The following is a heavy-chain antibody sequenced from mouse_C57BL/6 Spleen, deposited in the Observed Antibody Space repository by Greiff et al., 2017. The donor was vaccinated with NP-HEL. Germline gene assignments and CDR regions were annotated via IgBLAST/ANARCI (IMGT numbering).Heavy chain of an antibody. CDR3: ARNNDSNYWFAY. J-gene: IGHJ3*01. V-gene: IGHV1-18*01. CDR2: INPNNGGT. CDR1: GYTFTDYN. Sequence: EVQLQQSGPELVKPGASVKIPCKASGYTFTDYNMDWVKQSHGKSLEWIGDINPNNGGTIYNQKFKGKATLTVDKSSSTAYMELRSLTSEDTAVYYCARNNDSNYWFAYWGQGTLVTVSA. D-gene: IGHD2-5*01.